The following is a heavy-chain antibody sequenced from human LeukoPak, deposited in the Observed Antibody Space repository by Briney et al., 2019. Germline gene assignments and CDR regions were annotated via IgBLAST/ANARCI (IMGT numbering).Heavy chain of an antibody. Sequence: GGSLRLSCAASGFTFSSYGMHWVRQAPGKGLEWVAFIRYDGSNKYYADSVKGRFTISRDNSKNTLYLQMNSLRAEGTAVYYCAKNLNYYDSSGYHFDYWGQGTLVTVSS. D-gene: IGHD3-22*01. CDR1: GFTFSSYG. CDR3: AKNLNYYDSSGYHFDY. CDR2: IRYDGSNK. V-gene: IGHV3-30*02. J-gene: IGHJ4*02.